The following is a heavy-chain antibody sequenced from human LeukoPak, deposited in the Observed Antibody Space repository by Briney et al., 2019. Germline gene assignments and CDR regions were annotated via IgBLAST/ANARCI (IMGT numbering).Heavy chain of an antibody. V-gene: IGHV3-21*01. CDR2: ISSNSSYI. D-gene: IGHD6-13*01. Sequence: PGGSLRLSCAASGFTFSSYSMNWVRQAPGKGLEWVSSISSNSSYIYYADSVKGRFTISRDNAKNSLYLQMNSLRAEDTAVYYCARDIASARSRAAGNYWGQGTLVTVSS. CDR3: ARDIASARSRAAGNY. CDR1: GFTFSSYS. J-gene: IGHJ4*02.